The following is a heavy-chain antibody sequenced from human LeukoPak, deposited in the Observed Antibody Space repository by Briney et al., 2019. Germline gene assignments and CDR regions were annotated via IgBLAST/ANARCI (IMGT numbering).Heavy chain of an antibody. D-gene: IGHD3-10*01. CDR1: GFTFSRYG. J-gene: IGHJ4*02. CDR3: AKASPQYYGSGASKFFFES. CDR2: IANDGSDK. Sequence: GGSLRLSCAASGFTFSRYGMHWVRQAPGKGLEWVASIANDGSDKDYADSVKGRFTISRDNSKNTLYLQMNSLRPEDTAVYYCAKASPQYYGSGASKFFFESWGQGTLVPVSS. V-gene: IGHV3-30*02.